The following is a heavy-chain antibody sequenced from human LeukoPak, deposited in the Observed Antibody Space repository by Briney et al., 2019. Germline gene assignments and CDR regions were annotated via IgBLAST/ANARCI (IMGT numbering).Heavy chain of an antibody. CDR2: IKQDGSEK. Sequence: GGSLRLSCAASGFTFSSYWMSWVRQAPGKGLEWVANIKQDGSEKYYVDSVKGRFTISGDNAKNSLYLQLNSLRAEDTAVYYCAREDTAYNYFDYWGQGTLVTVSS. CDR1: GFTFSSYW. CDR3: AREDTAYNYFDY. J-gene: IGHJ4*02. D-gene: IGHD2-2*02. V-gene: IGHV3-7*01.